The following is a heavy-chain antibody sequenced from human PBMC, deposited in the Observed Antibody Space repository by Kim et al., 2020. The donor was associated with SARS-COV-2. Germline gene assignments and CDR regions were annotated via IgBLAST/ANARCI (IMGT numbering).Heavy chain of an antibody. Sequence: DSVKGRFTISRDNSKNTLYLQMSSLRAEDTAVYYCVKSNRAAVVTGGFDYWGQGTLVTVSS. V-gene: IGHV3-64D*09. CDR3: VKSNRAAVVTGGFDY. D-gene: IGHD2-15*01. J-gene: IGHJ4*02.